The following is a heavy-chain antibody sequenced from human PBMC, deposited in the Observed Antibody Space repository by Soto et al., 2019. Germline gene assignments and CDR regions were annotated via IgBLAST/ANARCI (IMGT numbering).Heavy chain of an antibody. CDR3: ARAPEKLGITIFGVVPRLFYY. Sequence: NPGGSLRLSCTASGFTFGDYAMNWFRQAPGKGLEWVGFIRSKPYGGTTEYAASVKGRFTISRDDSKSIAYLQMNSLKTEDTAVYYCARAPEKLGITIFGVVPRLFYYWGQGTLVTVS. D-gene: IGHD3-3*01. J-gene: IGHJ4*02. V-gene: IGHV3-49*05. CDR2: IRSKPYGGTT. CDR1: GFTFGDYA.